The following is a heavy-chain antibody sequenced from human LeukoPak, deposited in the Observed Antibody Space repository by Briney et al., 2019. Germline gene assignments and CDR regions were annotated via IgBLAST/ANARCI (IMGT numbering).Heavy chain of an antibody. CDR3: AKDREDIVVVPAAPPGYFDY. CDR2: ISGSGGST. Sequence: GGSLRLSCAASGFTFSSYAMSWVRQAPGKGLEWVSAISGSGGSTYYADSVKGRFTISRDNSKNTLYLQMNSLRAEDTAVYYCAKDREDIVVVPAAPPGYFDYWGQGTLVTVSS. V-gene: IGHV3-23*01. CDR1: GFTFSSYA. J-gene: IGHJ4*02. D-gene: IGHD2-2*01.